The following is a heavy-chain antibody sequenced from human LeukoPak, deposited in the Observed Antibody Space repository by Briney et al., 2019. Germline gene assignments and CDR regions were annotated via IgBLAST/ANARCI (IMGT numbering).Heavy chain of an antibody. CDR3: AKDREKDEGWGFDY. D-gene: IGHD3-16*01. J-gene: IGHJ4*02. CDR1: GYTFTSYG. Sequence: ASVKVSCKASGYTFTSYGISWVRQAPGQGLEWMGWISAYNGNTNYAQKLQGRVTMTTDTSTSTAYMELRSLRSDGTAVYYCAKDREKDEGWGFDYWGQGTLVTVSS. CDR2: ISAYNGNT. V-gene: IGHV1-18*01.